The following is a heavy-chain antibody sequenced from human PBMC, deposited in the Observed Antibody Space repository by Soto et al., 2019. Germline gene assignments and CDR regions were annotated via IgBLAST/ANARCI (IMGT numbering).Heavy chain of an antibody. J-gene: IGHJ5*02. CDR3: ARGKYCSSSSCNPYPWFDP. CDR2: IYHSGST. Sequence: SETLSLTCAVSGGSISSGCYSWSWIRQPPGKGLEWIGYIYHSGSTYYNPSLKSRLTISVDRSKNQFSLKLSSVTAADTAVYYCARGKYCSSSSCNPYPWFDPWGQGTLVAVSS. V-gene: IGHV4-30-2*01. CDR1: GGSISSGCYS. D-gene: IGHD2-2*01.